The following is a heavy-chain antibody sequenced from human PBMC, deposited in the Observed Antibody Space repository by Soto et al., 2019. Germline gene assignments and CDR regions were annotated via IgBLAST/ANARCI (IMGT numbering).Heavy chain of an antibody. CDR3: ARGEYEYSSSPLDY. D-gene: IGHD6-6*01. CDR2: IYTSGST. CDR1: GGSISSYY. J-gene: IGHJ4*02. V-gene: IGHV4-4*07. Sequence: QVQLQESGPGLVKPSETLSLTCTVSGGSISSYYWSWIRQPAGKGLEWIGRIYTSGSTNYNPSLKGRVTMSVDTSKNQFSLKLSSVTAADTAVYYCARGEYEYSSSPLDYWGQGTLVTVSS.